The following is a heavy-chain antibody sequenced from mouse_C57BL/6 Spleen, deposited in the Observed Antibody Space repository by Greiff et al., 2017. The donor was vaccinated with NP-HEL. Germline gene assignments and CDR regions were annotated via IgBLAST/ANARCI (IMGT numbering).Heavy chain of an antibody. D-gene: IGHD4-1*01. V-gene: IGHV5-6*01. CDR1: GFTFSSYG. CDR3: ARNWDGAMDY. Sequence: EVQGVESGGDLVKPGGSLKLSCAASGFTFSSYGMSWVRQTPDKRLEWVATISSGGSYTYYPDSGKGRFTISRDNAKNTLYLQMSSLKSEDTAMDYCARNWDGAMDYWGQGTSVTVSS. J-gene: IGHJ4*01. CDR2: ISSGGSYT.